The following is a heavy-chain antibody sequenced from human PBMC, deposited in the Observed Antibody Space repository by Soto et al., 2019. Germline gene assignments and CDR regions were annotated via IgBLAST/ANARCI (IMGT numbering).Heavy chain of an antibody. CDR2: IKPDGSAK. J-gene: IGHJ5*02. Sequence: EGSLRLSCAASGFTSSNHWMNWVRQAPGKGLEWVANIKPDGSAKYYADSVRGRFTISRDNAKNSVNLQMDSLRAEDTALYYCLGSGTASSWGQGTPVTVSS. V-gene: IGHV3-7*01. CDR1: GFTSSNHW. D-gene: IGHD1-1*01. CDR3: LGSGTASS.